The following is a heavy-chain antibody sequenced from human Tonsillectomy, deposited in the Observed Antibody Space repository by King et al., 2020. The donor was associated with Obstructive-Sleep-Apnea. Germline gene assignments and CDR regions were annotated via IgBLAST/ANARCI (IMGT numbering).Heavy chain of an antibody. J-gene: IGHJ4*02. V-gene: IGHV3-23*04. CDR1: GFTFSSYA. CDR3: ANDPYGPYYLDY. D-gene: IGHD3-10*01. Sequence: DVQLVESGGGLVQPGGSLRLSCAASGFTFSSYAMNWVRPAPGKGLEWVSGISGSGGSTYYSDSVKGRFTISRDNSNRTLYLQMNSLRAEDTAVYYCANDPYGPYYLDYWGQGTLVTVSS. CDR2: ISGSGGST.